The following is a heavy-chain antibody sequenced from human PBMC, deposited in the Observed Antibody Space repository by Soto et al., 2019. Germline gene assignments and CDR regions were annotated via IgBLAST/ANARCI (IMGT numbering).Heavy chain of an antibody. Sequence: PGGSLRLSCAASRFTFSSYWMSWVRQAPGRGLEWVANIKEDGSDKYYADSVKGRFTISRGNAKKSLYVQMNSLRVEDTAVYYCARGIDDNASFGMDVWGQGTTVTVSS. CDR3: ARGIDDNASFGMDV. D-gene: IGHD1-1*01. CDR1: RFTFSSYW. CDR2: IKEDGSDK. J-gene: IGHJ6*02. V-gene: IGHV3-7*01.